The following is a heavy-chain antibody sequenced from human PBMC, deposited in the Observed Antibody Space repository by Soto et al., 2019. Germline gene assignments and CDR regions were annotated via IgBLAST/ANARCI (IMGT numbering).Heavy chain of an antibody. CDR2: ISKDSGRAT. J-gene: IGHJ4*02. Sequence: GWSLRLSSAASGFIFRDSFVGWFRQAPGKGLEWISYISKDSGRATRYADSVKGRFTISRDNAKNSLFLQMNSLTVEDTAVYYCAKENWANLDFWGQGTLVTVSS. D-gene: IGHD7-27*01. V-gene: IGHV3-11*01. CDR3: AKENWANLDF. CDR1: GFIFRDSF.